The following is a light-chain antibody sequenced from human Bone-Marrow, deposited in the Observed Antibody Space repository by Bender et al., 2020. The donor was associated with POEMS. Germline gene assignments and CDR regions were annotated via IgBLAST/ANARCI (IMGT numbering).Light chain of an antibody. Sequence: QSALTQPASVSGSPGQSITVSCTGTTNDVGGYNLVSWYQHHPGKGPKLIIYEGMKRPSGVSDRFSASKSGNTASLTISGLQAEDEADYYCCSYSSSTTLVVFCGGTKLTVL. CDR3: CSYSSSTTLVV. CDR1: TNDVGGYNL. J-gene: IGLJ2*01. CDR2: EGM. V-gene: IGLV2-14*02.